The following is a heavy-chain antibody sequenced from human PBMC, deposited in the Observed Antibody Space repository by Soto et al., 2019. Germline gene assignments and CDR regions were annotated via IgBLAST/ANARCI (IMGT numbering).Heavy chain of an antibody. CDR3: ARDTDYYGSGRGYMEV. V-gene: IGHV1-69*04. J-gene: IGHJ6*03. D-gene: IGHD3-10*01. CDR1: GGTFSSYT. Sequence: SVKVSCKASGGTFSSYTISWVRQAPGQGLEWMGRIIPILGIANYAQKFQGRVTITADKSTSTAYMELSSLRSEDTAVYYCARDTDYYGSGRGYMEVWGKGTTVTVSS. CDR2: IIPILGIA.